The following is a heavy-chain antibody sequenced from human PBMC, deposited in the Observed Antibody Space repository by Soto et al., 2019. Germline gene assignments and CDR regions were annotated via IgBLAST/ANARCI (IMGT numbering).Heavy chain of an antibody. Sequence: QVQLQESGPGLVKPSQTLSLTCTVSGGSISSGGYYWSWIRQHPGKGLEWIGYIYYSGSTYYNPPLRGRVTTSGDTPKCQFSLKLSSVTAADTAEYYWARYFTDSSGPILVMGVWGQGTTVTVSS. V-gene: IGHV4-31*03. CDR2: IYYSGST. D-gene: IGHD6-19*01. CDR1: GGSISSGGYY. J-gene: IGHJ6*02. CDR3: ARYFTDSSGPILVMGV.